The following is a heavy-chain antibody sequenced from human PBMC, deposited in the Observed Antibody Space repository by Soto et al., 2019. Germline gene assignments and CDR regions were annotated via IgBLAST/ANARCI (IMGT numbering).Heavy chain of an antibody. CDR1: GYTFTSYD. CDR2: MNPNSGNT. J-gene: IGHJ6*02. D-gene: IGHD1-20*01. V-gene: IGHV1-8*01. Sequence: ASVKVSCKASGYTFTSYDINWVRQATGQGFEYLGWMNPNSGNTGYVKKFQGRVTMTRDTSTSTVYMELSSLRSEDTAVYYCARPMNNWNDQLTDYGMDVWGQGTTVTVSS. CDR3: ARPMNNWNDQLTDYGMDV.